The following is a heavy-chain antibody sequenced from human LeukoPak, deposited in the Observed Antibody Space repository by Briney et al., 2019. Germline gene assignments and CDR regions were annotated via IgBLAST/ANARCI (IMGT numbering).Heavy chain of an antibody. CDR2: ISVSGENT. CDR3: AKYGSGSYYNGLY. J-gene: IGHJ4*02. Sequence: PGGSLRLSCAASGFTFSSYEMNWVRQAPGKGLEWVSTISVSGENTYYADSVKGRFTISRDISKSTLYLQMNSLRDEDTAVYYCAKYGSGSYYNGLYWGQGTLVTVSS. V-gene: IGHV3-23*01. D-gene: IGHD3-10*01. CDR1: GFTFSSYE.